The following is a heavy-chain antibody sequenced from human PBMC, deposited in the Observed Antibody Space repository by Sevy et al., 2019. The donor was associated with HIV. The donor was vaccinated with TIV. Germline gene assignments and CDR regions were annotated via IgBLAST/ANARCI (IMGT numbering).Heavy chain of an antibody. J-gene: IGHJ4*02. CDR2: IIPIFGTT. Sequence: ASVKVSCKASGGTFSSYAISWVRQAPGQGLEWMAKIIPIFGTTNYAQKFQGRVTITADESTRTAYMELSSLKSEDTAVYYCARGSNTMTWHFDYWGQGTLVTVSS. V-gene: IGHV1-69*13. D-gene: IGHD3-22*01. CDR1: GGTFSSYA. CDR3: ARGSNTMTWHFDY.